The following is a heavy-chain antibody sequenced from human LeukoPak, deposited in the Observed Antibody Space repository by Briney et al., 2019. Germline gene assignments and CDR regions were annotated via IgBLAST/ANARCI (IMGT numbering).Heavy chain of an antibody. J-gene: IGHJ5*02. Sequence: QTGGSLRLSCAASGFTFSSYEMNWVRQAPGKGLEWVSYISSSGSTIYYADSVKGRFTISRDNAKNSLYLQMNSLRAEDTAVYYCARDRRVGATTWFDPWGQGTLVTVSS. CDR2: ISSSGSTI. CDR1: GFTFSSYE. CDR3: ARDRRVGATTWFDP. V-gene: IGHV3-48*03. D-gene: IGHD1-26*01.